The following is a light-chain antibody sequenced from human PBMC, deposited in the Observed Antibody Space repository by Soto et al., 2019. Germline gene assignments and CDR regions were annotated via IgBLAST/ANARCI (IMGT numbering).Light chain of an antibody. CDR3: QQRSNWPIT. CDR1: QSVSSNY. Sequence: EIVLTQSPGTLSLSPGARAPLSCRASQSVSSNYLAWYQQKPGQAPRLLIYGASSRATGIPDRFSGSGSGTDFTLTISSLEPEDFAVYYCQQRSNWPITFGQGTRLEIK. CDR2: GAS. V-gene: IGKV3D-20*02. J-gene: IGKJ5*01.